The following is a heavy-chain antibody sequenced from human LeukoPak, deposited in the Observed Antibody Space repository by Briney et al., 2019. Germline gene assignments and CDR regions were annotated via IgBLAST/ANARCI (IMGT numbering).Heavy chain of an antibody. CDR3: TRHSDSSGWYAGIDAFDI. CDR2: IRSKTNNYAT. V-gene: IGHV3-73*01. CDR1: GFTSSGSA. D-gene: IGHD6-19*01. J-gene: IGHJ3*02. Sequence: PGGSLRLSCAASGFTSSGSAMHWVRQASGKGREWVGRIRSKTNNYATEYAASVKGRFTISRDDSKNTAYLQMNSLKTEDTAVYYCTRHSDSSGWYAGIDAFDIWGQGTMVTVSS.